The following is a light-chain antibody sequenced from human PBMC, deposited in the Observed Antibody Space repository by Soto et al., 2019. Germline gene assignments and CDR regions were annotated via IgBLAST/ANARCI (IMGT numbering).Light chain of an antibody. V-gene: IGKV3-15*01. Sequence: EIVMPQSPATLSVSPGERSTLSCRASQSVGSNLAWYQQKPGQAPRLLIYYASTRDTGVPARFSGSGSGTDFTLTISSLQSEDFAVYYCQQYNNWPPSWTVGQGTKVDIK. CDR1: QSVGSN. CDR2: YAS. J-gene: IGKJ1*01. CDR3: QQYNNWPPSWT.